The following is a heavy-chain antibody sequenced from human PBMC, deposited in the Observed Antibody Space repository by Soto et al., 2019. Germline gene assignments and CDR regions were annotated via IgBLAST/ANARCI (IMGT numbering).Heavy chain of an antibody. D-gene: IGHD2-15*01. V-gene: IGHV1-2*04. CDR2: INPNSGGT. J-gene: IGHJ3*02. CDR1: GYTFTGYY. CDR3: ARAGDIVVVVAASNDAFDI. Sequence: ASVKVSCKASGYTFTGYYMHWVRQAPGQGLEWMGWINPNSGGTNYAQKFQGWVTMTRDTSISTAYMELSRPRSDDTAVYYCARAGDIVVVVAASNDAFDIWGQGAMVTVSS.